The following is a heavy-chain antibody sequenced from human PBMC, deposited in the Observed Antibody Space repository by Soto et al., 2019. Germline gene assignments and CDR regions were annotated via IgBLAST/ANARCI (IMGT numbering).Heavy chain of an antibody. CDR2: ISSSSSYT. V-gene: IGHV3-11*05. CDR1: GFTFSDYY. D-gene: IGHD6-19*01. CDR3: AREAVAGTPH. Sequence: QVQLVESGGGLVKPGGSLRLSCAASGFTFSDYYMSRIRQAPGKGLEWVSYISSSSSYTNYGDSVKGRFTISRDNAKDSLYLQMNSLRAEDTAVYYCAREAVAGTPHWGQGTLVTVSS. J-gene: IGHJ4*02.